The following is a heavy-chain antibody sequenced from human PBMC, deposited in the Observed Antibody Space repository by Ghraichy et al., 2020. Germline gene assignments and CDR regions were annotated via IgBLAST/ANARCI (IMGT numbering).Heavy chain of an antibody. D-gene: IGHD1-26*01. V-gene: IGHV4-34*01. CDR3: ARQRASRYSGSYYRPGGYYFDY. J-gene: IGHJ4*02. CDR1: GGSFSGYY. CDR2: INHSGST. Sequence: SETLSLTCAVYGGSFSGYYWSWIRQPPGKGLEWIGEINHSGSTNYNPSLKSRVTISVDTSKNQFSLKLSSVTAADTAVYYCARQRASRYSGSYYRPGGYYFDYWGQGTLVTVSS.